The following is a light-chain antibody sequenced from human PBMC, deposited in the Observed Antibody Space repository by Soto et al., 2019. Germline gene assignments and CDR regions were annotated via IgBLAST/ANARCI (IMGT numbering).Light chain of an antibody. V-gene: IGLV2-14*03. CDR2: DVN. CDR3: SSYTSTYSLV. J-gene: IGLJ1*01. CDR1: IDDIGAYDY. Sequence: QSVLTQPASVSGSPGQSVTISCTGTIDDIGAYDYVSWYQQRPGSAHQLIIYDVNNRPSGTSHRLSGSKSVHTAYLTISGLQSDDEATYHCSSYTSTYSLVFGTGTRSPS.